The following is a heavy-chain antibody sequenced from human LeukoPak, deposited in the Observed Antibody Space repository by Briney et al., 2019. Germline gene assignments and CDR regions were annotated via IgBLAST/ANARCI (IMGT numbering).Heavy chain of an antibody. D-gene: IGHD6-25*01. CDR3: ARVGGPDYYYYGMDV. J-gene: IGHJ6*02. Sequence: GASVKVSCKASGYTFTGYYMHWVRQAPGQGLEWMGWINPNSGGTNYEQKFQGRVTMTRDTSISTAYMELSRLRSDDTAVYYCARVGGPDYYYYGMDVWGQGTTVTVSS. CDR1: GYTFTGYY. V-gene: IGHV1-2*02. CDR2: INPNSGGT.